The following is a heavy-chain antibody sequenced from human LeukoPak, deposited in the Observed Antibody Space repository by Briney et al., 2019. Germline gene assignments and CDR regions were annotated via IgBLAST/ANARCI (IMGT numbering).Heavy chain of an antibody. CDR3: ARQDRLDGFDI. V-gene: IGHV4-39*01. CDR2: IYYSGST. D-gene: IGHD3-16*02. J-gene: IGHJ3*02. Sequence: SETLPLTCTVSGDSISSGSFYWGWIRQPPGKGLEWIGSIYYSGSTYYNPSLKSRVTISVDTSKNQFSLKLSSVTAADTAVYYCARQDRLDGFDIWGQGTMVTVSS. CDR1: GDSISSGSFY.